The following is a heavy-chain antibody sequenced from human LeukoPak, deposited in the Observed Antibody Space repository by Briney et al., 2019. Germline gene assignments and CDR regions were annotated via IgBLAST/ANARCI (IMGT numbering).Heavy chain of an antibody. CDR1: GYTFTGYY. CDR2: INPNSGGT. J-gene: IGHJ4*02. D-gene: IGHD3-10*01. V-gene: IGHV1-2*02. CDR3: ARSQRITVVRGVIIYDY. Sequence: ASVKVSCKASGYTFTGYYMHWVRQAPGQGLEWMGWINPNSGGTNYAQKFQGRVTMTRDTSISTAYMELSRLRSDDTAVYYCARSQRITVVRGVIIYDYWGQGTLVTVSS.